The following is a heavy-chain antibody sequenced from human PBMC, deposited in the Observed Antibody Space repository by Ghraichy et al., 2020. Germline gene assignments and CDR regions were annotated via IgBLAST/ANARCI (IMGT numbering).Heavy chain of an antibody. CDR2: INPNSGGT. V-gene: IGHV1-2*02. Sequence: EWMGWINPNSGGTNYAQKFQGRVTMTRDTSISTAYMELSRLRSDDTAVYYCARGDNGFFDYWGQGTFVT. CDR3: ARGDNGFFDY. J-gene: IGHJ4*02. D-gene: IGHD1-14*01.